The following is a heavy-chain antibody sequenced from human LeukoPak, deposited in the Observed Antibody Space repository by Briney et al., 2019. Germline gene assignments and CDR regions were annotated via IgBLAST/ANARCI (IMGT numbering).Heavy chain of an antibody. D-gene: IGHD3-10*01. CDR2: ISGSSGST. J-gene: IGHJ4*02. CDR3: AKGYFGSGSYYFDY. V-gene: IGHV3-23*01. Sequence: PGGSLRLSRAASGFTFSSYAMSWVRQAPGKGLEWVSAISGSSGSTYYADSVKGRFTVSRDDSKSTLYLQMNSLRAEDTAVYYCAKGYFGSGSYYFDYWGQGTLVTVSS. CDR1: GFTFSSYA.